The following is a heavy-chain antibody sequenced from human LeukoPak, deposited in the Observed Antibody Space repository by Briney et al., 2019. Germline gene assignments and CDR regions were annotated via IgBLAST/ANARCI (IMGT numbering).Heavy chain of an antibody. J-gene: IGHJ4*02. CDR3: ARDWGFYYDSSGYFDY. Sequence: ASVKVSCKASGYTFTGYYMHWVRQAPGQGLEWMGWINPNSGGTNYAQKFQGRVTMTRDTSISTACMELSRLRSDDTAVYYCARDWGFYYDSSGYFDYWGQGTLVTVSS. V-gene: IGHV1-2*02. CDR1: GYTFTGYY. D-gene: IGHD3-22*01. CDR2: INPNSGGT.